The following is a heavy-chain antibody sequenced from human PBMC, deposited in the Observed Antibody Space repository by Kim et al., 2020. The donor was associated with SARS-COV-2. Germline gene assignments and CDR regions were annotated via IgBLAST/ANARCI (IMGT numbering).Heavy chain of an antibody. CDR3: ARGGEGLFGVVISYYYYGMDV. CDR1: GYSFTSYW. CDR2: IDPSDSYT. Sequence: GESLKISCKGSGYSFTSYWISWVGQMPGKGLEWMGRIDPSDSYTNYSPSFQGHVTISADKSISTAYLQWSSLKASDTAMYYCARGGEGLFGVVISYYYYGMDVWGQGTTVTVSS. V-gene: IGHV5-10-1*01. J-gene: IGHJ6*02. D-gene: IGHD3-3*01.